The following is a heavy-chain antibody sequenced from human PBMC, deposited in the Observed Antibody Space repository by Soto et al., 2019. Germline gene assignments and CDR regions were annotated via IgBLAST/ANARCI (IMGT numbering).Heavy chain of an antibody. J-gene: IGHJ5*02. V-gene: IGHV5-51*01. CDR3: ARHRITIFGVVTTGWFHX. CDR2: IYPGDSDT. D-gene: IGHD3-3*01. CDR1: GYSFTSYW. Sequence: GESLKISCKGSGYSFTSYWIGWVRQMPGKGLEWMVIIYPGDSDTRYSPSFQGQVTISADKSISTAYLQWSSLKASDTAMYYCARHRITIFGVVTTGWFHXWGQGTLVTVSX.